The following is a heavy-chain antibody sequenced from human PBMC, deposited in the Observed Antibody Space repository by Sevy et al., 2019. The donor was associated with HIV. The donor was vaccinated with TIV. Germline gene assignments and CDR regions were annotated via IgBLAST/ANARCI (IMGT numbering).Heavy chain of an antibody. J-gene: IGHJ4*02. D-gene: IGHD3-22*01. CDR1: GYTLSQLS. V-gene: IGHV1-24*01. CDR2: FDPEDGQT. Sequence: ASVKVSCKVSGYTLSQLSMHWVRQAPGKGLEWMATFDPEDGQTIYAQNFQGRVTMTEDTSTDTAYMELSSLGSEDTAVYYCATTKDYYDGSGYPFDDWGPGTLVTVSS. CDR3: ATTKDYYDGSGYPFDD.